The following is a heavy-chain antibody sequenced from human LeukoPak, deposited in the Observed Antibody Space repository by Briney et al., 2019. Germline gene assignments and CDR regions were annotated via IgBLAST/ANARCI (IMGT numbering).Heavy chain of an antibody. CDR1: GGPMTFYY. Sequence: PSETLSLTCSVSGGPMTFYYWGWVRQSAGKGLEWIGRIYSSGVTKYNPSLQSRVTMSVDTSKMQVSLNLRSVTAADTAVYYCARGQVGTIATRKLAFDIWGQGTMITVSS. J-gene: IGHJ3*02. D-gene: IGHD2-21*01. CDR3: ARGQVGTIATRKLAFDI. CDR2: IYSSGVT. V-gene: IGHV4-4*07.